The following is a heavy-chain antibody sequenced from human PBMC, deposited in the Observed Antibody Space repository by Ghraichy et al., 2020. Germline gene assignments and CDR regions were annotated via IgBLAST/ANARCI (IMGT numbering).Heavy chain of an antibody. CDR2: ISSSSSYT. J-gene: IGHJ4*02. CDR3: ARDRQDGTFDY. CDR1: GFTFSSYS. D-gene: IGHD1-1*01. Sequence: GGSLRLSCAASGFTFSSYSMNWVRQAPGKGLEWVSSISSSSSYTYYADSVKGRFTISRDNAKNSLYLQMNSLRAEDTAVYYCARDRQDGTFDYWGQGTLVTVSS. V-gene: IGHV3-21*01.